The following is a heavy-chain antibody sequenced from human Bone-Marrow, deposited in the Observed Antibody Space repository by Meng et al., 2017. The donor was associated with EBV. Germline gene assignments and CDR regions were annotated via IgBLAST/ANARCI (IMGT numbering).Heavy chain of an antibody. CDR2: INHSGIT. Sequence: LEQWGAGRLKPSETLALTCAVYGASVSGYYCSGIRQRPRTGLEWLGEINHSGITNYNPSLKSRVTISVDTSKNQSSLNLSSVTAADTSVYYCARCKSRDYIWGSDRIFDYWGQGTLVTVSS. J-gene: IGHJ4*02. CDR1: GASVSGYY. D-gene: IGHD3-16*02. CDR3: ARCKSRDYIWGSDRIFDY. V-gene: IGHV4-34*01.